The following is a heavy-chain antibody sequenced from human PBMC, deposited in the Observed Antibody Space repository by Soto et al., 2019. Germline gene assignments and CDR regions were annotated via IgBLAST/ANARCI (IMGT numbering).Heavy chain of an antibody. CDR1: GFTFSNYA. Sequence: EVQLLESGGGLVQPGGSLRLSCAASGFTFSNYAMGWVRQAPGKGLEWVSTLGGSGGDTYYADSVKGRFTISRDNSKNLVFLQMNNLRADDTAVYYCAKDYFNGNGLLDYFDFWGQGTMVTVSS. D-gene: IGHD5-12*01. CDR3: AKDYFNGNGLLDYFDF. CDR2: LGGSGGDT. V-gene: IGHV3-23*01. J-gene: IGHJ3*01.